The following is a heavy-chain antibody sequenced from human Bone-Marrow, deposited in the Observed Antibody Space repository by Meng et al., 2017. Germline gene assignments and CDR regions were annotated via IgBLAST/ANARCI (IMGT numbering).Heavy chain of an antibody. D-gene: IGHD3-9*01. J-gene: IGHJ4*02. CDR3: ARYIFAGTLTFLDY. CDR1: GGSVSSGSYY. Sequence: ESLKISCTVSGGSVSSGSYYWSWIRQPPGKGLEWIGYIYYSGSTNYNPSLKSRVTISVDTSKNQFSLKLSSVTAADTAVYYCARYIFAGTLTFLDYWGQGTLVTVSS. V-gene: IGHV4-61*01. CDR2: IYYSGST.